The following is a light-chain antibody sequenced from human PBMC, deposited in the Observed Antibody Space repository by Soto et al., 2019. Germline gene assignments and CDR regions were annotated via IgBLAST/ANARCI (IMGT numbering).Light chain of an antibody. V-gene: IGKV1-5*01. J-gene: IGKJ2*04. Sequence: IQMTQSPPTPTPSGGATLTITCRASQSVSTYLNWYQQKPGRAPKRLIYSVSSLQSGVPSRFSGSGSGTEFTLTITGLQPDDFATYYCQQYKDYSPVCSFGQGTKVDIK. CDR2: SVS. CDR1: QSVSTY. CDR3: QQYKDYSPVCS.